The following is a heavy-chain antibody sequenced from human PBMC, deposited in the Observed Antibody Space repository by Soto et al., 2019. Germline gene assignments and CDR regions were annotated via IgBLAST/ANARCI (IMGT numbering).Heavy chain of an antibody. J-gene: IGHJ6*02. V-gene: IGHV1-18*01. CDR1: GYTFTSYG. CDR2: ISAYNGNT. D-gene: IGHD2-21*01. CDR3: ARVKAVPRICLGGGMDI. Sequence: GASVKVSCKASGYTFTSYGISWVRQAPGQGLEWMGWISAYNGNTNYAQKLQGRVTMTTDTSTSTAYMELRSLRSDDTAVYYCARVKAVPRICLGGGMDILGQGTMVTV.